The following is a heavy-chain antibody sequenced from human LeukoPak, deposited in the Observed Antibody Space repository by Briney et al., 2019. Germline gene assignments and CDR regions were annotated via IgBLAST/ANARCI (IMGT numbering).Heavy chain of an antibody. V-gene: IGHV3-23*01. D-gene: IGHD2-2*01. Sequence: GGSLRLSCAASGFTLSSYAMSWVRQAPGKGLEWVSAISGSGSSTFYADSVKGRFTISRDNSKNTLYLQMDSLRAEDTAVYYCAEPVVPAAMVYYYYAMDVWGQGTTVTVSS. J-gene: IGHJ6*02. CDR1: GFTLSSYA. CDR2: ISGSGSST. CDR3: AEPVVPAAMVYYYYAMDV.